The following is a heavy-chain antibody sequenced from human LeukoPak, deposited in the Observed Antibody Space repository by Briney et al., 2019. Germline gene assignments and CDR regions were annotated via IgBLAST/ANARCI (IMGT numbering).Heavy chain of an antibody. CDR1: GFTFSSYE. CDR2: ISSSGSTI. D-gene: IGHD5-18*01. CDR3: ARDNRIQLWPKGPNYFDY. V-gene: IGHV3-48*03. J-gene: IGHJ4*02. Sequence: PGGSLRLSCAASGFTFSSYEMNWVRQAPGKGLEWVSYISSSGSTIYYADSVKGRFTISRDNAKNSLYLQMNSLRAEDTAVYYCARDNRIQLWPKGPNYFDYWGQGTLVTVSS.